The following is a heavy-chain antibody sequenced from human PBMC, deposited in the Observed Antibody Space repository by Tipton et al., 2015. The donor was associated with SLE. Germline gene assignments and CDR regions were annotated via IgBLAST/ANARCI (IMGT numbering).Heavy chain of an antibody. Sequence: SLRLSCADSGFTVSSNYMSWVRQAPGKGLEWVSVIYRGGSTYYADSVKGRITISRDNSKNTLYLQMNSLRAENTAVYYCARGRGWGHIVRGGSFDSLRQGTMVPVSS. D-gene: IGHD2-21*01. CDR1: GFTVSSNY. J-gene: IGHJ3*02. CDR3: ARGRGWGHIVRGGSFDS. V-gene: IGHV3-53*05. CDR2: IYRGGST.